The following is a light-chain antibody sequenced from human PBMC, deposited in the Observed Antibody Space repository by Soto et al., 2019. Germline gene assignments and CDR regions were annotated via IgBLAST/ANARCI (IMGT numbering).Light chain of an antibody. CDR3: AAWDDSLNGYV. J-gene: IGLJ1*01. CDR2: SNN. CDR1: SSNIGSNT. V-gene: IGLV1-44*01. Sequence: QCVLNQPPSGSGTPGHRVTITCSGSSSNIGSNTVNWYQQLPGTAPKLLIYSNNQRPSGVPDRFSGSKSGTSASLAISGLQSEDEADYYCAAWDDSLNGYVFGTGTKVTVL.